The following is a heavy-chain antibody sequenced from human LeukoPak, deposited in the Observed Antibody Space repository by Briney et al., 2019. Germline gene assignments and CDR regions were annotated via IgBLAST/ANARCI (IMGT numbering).Heavy chain of an antibody. J-gene: IGHJ4*02. Sequence: GGSLRLSCAASGFTFSSYGMHWVRQAPGKGLEWVAFIRYDGSNKYYADSVKGRLTISRDNSKNTLYLQMNSLRAEDTAVYYCARYSSSWYSPFDYWGQGTLVTVSS. V-gene: IGHV3-30*02. CDR1: GFTFSSYG. CDR3: ARYSSSWYSPFDY. D-gene: IGHD6-13*01. CDR2: IRYDGSNK.